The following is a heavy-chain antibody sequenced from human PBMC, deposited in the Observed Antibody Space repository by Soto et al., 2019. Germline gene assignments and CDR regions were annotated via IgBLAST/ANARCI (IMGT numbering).Heavy chain of an antibody. J-gene: IGHJ5*02. CDR1: GFTFGDYA. CDR2: IRSKAYGGTT. V-gene: IGHV3-49*03. CDR3: STNYYDSSGYDNWFDP. Sequence: LSLRLSWTAAGFTFGDYAMSWFRQAPGKGLEWVGFIRSKAYGGTTEYGASVKGRFTISRDDSKSIAYLQMNSLKTEDTAVYYCSTNYYDSSGYDNWFDPWGQGTLVTVSS. D-gene: IGHD3-22*01.